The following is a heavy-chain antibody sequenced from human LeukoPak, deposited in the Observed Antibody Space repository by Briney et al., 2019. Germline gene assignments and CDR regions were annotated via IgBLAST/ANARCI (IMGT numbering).Heavy chain of an antibody. V-gene: IGHV1-69*04. CDR1: GGTFSSYA. CDR2: IIPILGIA. D-gene: IGHD4-17*01. Sequence: SVKVSCKASGGTFSSYAISWVRQAPGQGLEWMGRIIPILGIANYAQKFQGRVTITADKSTSTAYMELSSLRSVDTAVYYCASEYGDRFDYWGQGTLVTVSS. J-gene: IGHJ4*02. CDR3: ASEYGDRFDY.